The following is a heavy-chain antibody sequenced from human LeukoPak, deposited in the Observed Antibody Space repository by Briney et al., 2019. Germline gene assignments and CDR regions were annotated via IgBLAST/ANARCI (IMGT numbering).Heavy chain of an antibody. Sequence: PSATLSLTYTAAGGSISSCSYYGRWIRQPARKGLEWIGRIYTSGSTNYNPSLQSRVTISVDTSKNQFSLKLSSVTAADTAVYYCARVAAGQKGRIDYWGQGTLVTV. CDR1: GGSISSCSYY. CDR3: ARVAAGQKGRIDY. CDR2: IYTSGST. J-gene: IGHJ4*02. V-gene: IGHV4-61*02. D-gene: IGHD6-13*01.